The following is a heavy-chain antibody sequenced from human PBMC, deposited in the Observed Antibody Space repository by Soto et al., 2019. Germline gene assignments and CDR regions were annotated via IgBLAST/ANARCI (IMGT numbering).Heavy chain of an antibody. Sequence: DVQLLESGGGLVQPGGSLRLSCATSGFTFGNYGMNWVRQAPGKGLEWVSGISGGGGNTYYADSVKGRFTISRDPSKNTVFSEMNSLRAEDTAVYYCAKGFIVVVTVLRPDDAFDVWGQGTLVTVSS. J-gene: IGHJ3*01. CDR3: AKGFIVVVTVLRPDDAFDV. CDR1: GFTFGNYG. V-gene: IGHV3-23*01. D-gene: IGHD2-21*02. CDR2: ISGGGGNT.